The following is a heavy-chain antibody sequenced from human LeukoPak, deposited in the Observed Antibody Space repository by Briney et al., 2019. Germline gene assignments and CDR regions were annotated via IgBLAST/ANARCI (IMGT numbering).Heavy chain of an antibody. Sequence: SETLTLTCAVSGYSIGTDYYWGWIQQSPGKGLEWIGSIYNSGSTYYNPSLKSRIIISVDTSKNQFSLKLSSVTAADTAVYYCARNSSSSSPPERYNWFDPWGQGTLVTVSS. CDR3: ARNSSSSSPPERYNWFDP. J-gene: IGHJ5*02. V-gene: IGHV4-38-2*01. CDR1: GYSIGTDYY. D-gene: IGHD6-6*01. CDR2: IYNSGST.